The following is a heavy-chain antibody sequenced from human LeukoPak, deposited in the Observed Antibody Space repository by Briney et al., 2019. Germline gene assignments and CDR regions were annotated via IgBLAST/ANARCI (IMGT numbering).Heavy chain of an antibody. CDR2: ISYDGSNK. Sequence: GGSLRLSCAAYGFTFSSYGMHWVRQAPGKGLEWVAVISYDGSNKYYADSVKGRFTISRDNSKNTLYLQMNSLRAEDTTGYYCGKGNADILAGEHYNYSGMDGWGKGTTVT. CDR3: GKGNADILAGEHYNYSGMDG. D-gene: IGHD3-9*01. J-gene: IGHJ6*04. CDR1: GFTFSSYG. V-gene: IGHV3-30*18.